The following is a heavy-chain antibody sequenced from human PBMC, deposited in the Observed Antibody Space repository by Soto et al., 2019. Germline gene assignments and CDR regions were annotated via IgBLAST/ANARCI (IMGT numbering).Heavy chain of an antibody. CDR3: ARRVIGSSRAFDI. V-gene: IGHV3-23*01. J-gene: IGHJ3*02. D-gene: IGHD3-10*01. CDR2: ISDGGDLT. Sequence: GGSLRLSCAASGFAFSSHPMSWVRQAPEKGLEWVAGISDGGDLTYNADSVRGRFTISRDNSRNTLYLQMNSLRAEDTAVYYCARRVIGSSRAFDIWSQGTMVTVSS. CDR1: GFAFSSHP.